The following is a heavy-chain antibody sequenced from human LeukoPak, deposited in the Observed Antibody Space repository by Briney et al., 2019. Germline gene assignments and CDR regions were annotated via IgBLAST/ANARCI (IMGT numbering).Heavy chain of an antibody. D-gene: IGHD1-26*01. V-gene: IGHV3-21*01. J-gene: IGHJ4*02. CDR3: ARDGWELLPDY. CDR2: ISSSSSYI. CDR1: GFTFSSYS. Sequence: GESLKISCAASGFTFSSYSMNWVRQAPGKGLEWVSSISSSSSYIYYADSVKGRFTISRDNAKNSLYLQMNSLRAEDTAVYYCARDGWELLPDYWGQGTLVTVSS.